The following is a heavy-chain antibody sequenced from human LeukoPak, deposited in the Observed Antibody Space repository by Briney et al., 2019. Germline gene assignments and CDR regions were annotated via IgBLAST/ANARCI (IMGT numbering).Heavy chain of an antibody. Sequence: GGSLRLSCAVSGFTLSSYWMSWVRQAPGKGLEWVANIKQDGNEKYYVDSVKGRFTISRDNAKTSLYLQMNSLRAEDTAVYYCARDRIWNHVHLASWGQGALVTVSS. V-gene: IGHV3-7*01. CDR1: GFTLSSYW. D-gene: IGHD1-14*01. CDR3: ARDRIWNHVHLAS. J-gene: IGHJ4*02. CDR2: IKQDGNEK.